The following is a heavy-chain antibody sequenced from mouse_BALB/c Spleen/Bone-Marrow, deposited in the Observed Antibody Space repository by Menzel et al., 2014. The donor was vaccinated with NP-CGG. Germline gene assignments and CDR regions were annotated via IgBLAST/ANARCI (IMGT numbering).Heavy chain of an antibody. Sequence: VQLKDSGPALVKPSQPLSLTCTVTGYSITSGYSWHWIRQFPGNTLEWMGYIHYSGGTNYNPSLKSRISITRDTSKNQFFLQLNSVTTEDTATYYCARWNGYYAMDYWGQGTSVTVSS. J-gene: IGHJ4*01. D-gene: IGHD1-2*01. CDR3: ARWNGYYAMDY. CDR2: IHYSGGT. CDR1: GYSITSGYS. V-gene: IGHV3-1*02.